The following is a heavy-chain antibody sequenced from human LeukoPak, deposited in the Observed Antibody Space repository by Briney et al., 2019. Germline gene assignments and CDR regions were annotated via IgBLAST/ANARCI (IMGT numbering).Heavy chain of an antibody. J-gene: IGHJ4*02. CDR2: VNTVSSYI. D-gene: IGHD3-22*01. CDR1: GFTFSDYS. CDR3: ARLRRNSDRSDFFYYYDH. V-gene: IGHV3-21*01. Sequence: PGGSLRLSCAAPGFTFSDYSMNWVRQAPGKGLEWVASVNTVSSYIYYADSMRGRFTISRDNAKNSLFLQMNSLRAEDTAVYYCARLRRNSDRSDFFYYYDHWGKGTLVTVSS.